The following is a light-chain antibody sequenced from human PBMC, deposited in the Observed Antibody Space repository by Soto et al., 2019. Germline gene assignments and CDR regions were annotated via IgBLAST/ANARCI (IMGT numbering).Light chain of an antibody. CDR1: QSLTSSY. CDR2: GAS. J-gene: IGKJ1*01. V-gene: IGKV3-20*01. CDR3: QQYDASLWT. Sequence: EIVLTQSAGTLSLSPGERATLSCKFSQSLTSSYLAWYQQKPGQSPRLIIYGASRRATGIPDRFSGSGSGTDCNLTISRLEPEDFAVYYCQQYDASLWTFGQGTKVDIK.